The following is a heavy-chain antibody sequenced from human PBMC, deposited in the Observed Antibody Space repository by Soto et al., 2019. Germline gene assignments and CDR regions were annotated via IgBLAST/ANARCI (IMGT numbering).Heavy chain of an antibody. V-gene: IGHV1-69*01. CDR3: ARVRAIDYYDSSGYFFDY. CDR2: IIPIFGTA. Sequence: QVQLVQSGAEVKKPGSSVKVSCKASGGTFSSYAISWVRQAPGQGLEWMGGIIPIFGTANYAQKFQGRVTITADESTSTADMELSSVRYDDMAVYYCARVRAIDYYDSSGYFFDYWGQGTLVTVSS. J-gene: IGHJ4*02. CDR1: GGTFSSYA. D-gene: IGHD3-22*01.